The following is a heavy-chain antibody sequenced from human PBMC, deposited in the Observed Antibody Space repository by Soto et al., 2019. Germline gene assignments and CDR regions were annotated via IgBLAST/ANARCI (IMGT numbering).Heavy chain of an antibody. V-gene: IGHV4-59*01. CDR3: ARKGIRYGKQGDLYYYMDV. CDR1: GGSISSYY. J-gene: IGHJ6*03. Sequence: PSETLSLTCTVSGGSISSYYWSWIRQPPGKGLEWIGYIYYSGSTNYNPSLKSRVTISVDTSKNQFSLKLSSVTAADTAVYYCARKGIRYGKQGDLYYYMDVWRKGTTVTVSS. CDR2: IYYSGST. D-gene: IGHD4-17*01.